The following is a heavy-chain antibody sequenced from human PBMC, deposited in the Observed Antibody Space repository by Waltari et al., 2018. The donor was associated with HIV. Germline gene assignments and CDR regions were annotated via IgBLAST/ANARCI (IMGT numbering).Heavy chain of an antibody. D-gene: IGHD3-10*01. Sequence: EVQLVESGGGLVQPGRSLRLSCAASGFTFDDYAMHWVRQVPGKGPEVVSGNRWNSENVSYSGSGKGRFTIFRDNGKELLYRDIKPLGGEDTGFYYWAKEMNLRNYKGFDYWGQGTLVTVSS. CDR1: GFTFDDYA. CDR3: AKEMNLRNYKGFDY. V-gene: IGHV3-9*01. J-gene: IGHJ4*02. CDR2: NRWNSENV.